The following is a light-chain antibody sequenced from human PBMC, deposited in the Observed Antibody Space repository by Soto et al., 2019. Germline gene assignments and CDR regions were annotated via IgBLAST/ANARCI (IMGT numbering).Light chain of an antibody. CDR1: QSVSSSY. CDR3: QHYGWSWWT. V-gene: IGKV3-20*01. CDR2: GAT. Sequence: IGLTQSASTLSLSPGERATLSCRASQSVSSSYLAWYQQKPGQAARLLIYGATIRSTSMPDRLSSSGSGADLTITISRLQPEDFAVYYCQHYGWSWWTFGQGAKVDIK. J-gene: IGKJ1*01.